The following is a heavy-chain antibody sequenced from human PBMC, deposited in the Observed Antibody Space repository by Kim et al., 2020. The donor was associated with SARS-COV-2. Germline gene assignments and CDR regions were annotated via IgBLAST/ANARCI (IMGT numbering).Heavy chain of an antibody. V-gene: IGHV4-39*07. D-gene: IGHD3-9*01. J-gene: IGHJ2*01. CDR1: GGSISSSSYY. CDR2: IYYSGST. CDR3: ARASAPYYDILTGYYPPHWYFDL. Sequence: SETLSLTCTVSGGSISSSSYYWGWIRQPPGKGLEWIGSIYYSGSTYYNPSLKSRVTISVDTSKNQFSLKLSSVTAADTAVYYCARASAPYYDILTGYYPPHWYFDLWGRGTLVTVSS.